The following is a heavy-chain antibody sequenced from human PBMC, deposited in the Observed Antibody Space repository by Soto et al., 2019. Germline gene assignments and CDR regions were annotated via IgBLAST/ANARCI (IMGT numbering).Heavy chain of an antibody. V-gene: IGHV4-34*01. CDR3: ARRYCTSTSCYAFDY. D-gene: IGHD2-2*01. CDR2: INHSGST. CDR1: GGSVSGYY. J-gene: IGHJ4*02. Sequence: QVQLQQWGAGLLKPSETLSLTCAVYGGSVSGYYWSWIRQPPGKGLEWIGEINHSGSTNYKPSLKGRVTISVDTSKNQFSLKLSSVTAADTAVYYCARRYCTSTSCYAFDYWGQGALVTVSS.